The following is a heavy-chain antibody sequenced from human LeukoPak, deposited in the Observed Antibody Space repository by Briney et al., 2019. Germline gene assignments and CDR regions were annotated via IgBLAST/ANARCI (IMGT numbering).Heavy chain of an antibody. CDR3: ARRFYYFDY. Sequence: HSGGSLRLSCVASGFPFNSYFMSWVRQAPGKGLEWVANIKQDGSARFYVDSVKGRFIISRDNAKNSLYLQMTSLRAEDTAIYYCARRFYYFDYWGQGTLVTLSS. V-gene: IGHV3-7*03. CDR2: IKQDGSAR. D-gene: IGHD3-3*01. J-gene: IGHJ4*02. CDR1: GFPFNSYF.